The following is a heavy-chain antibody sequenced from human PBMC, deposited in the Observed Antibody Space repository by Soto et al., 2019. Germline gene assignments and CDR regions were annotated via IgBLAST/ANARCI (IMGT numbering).Heavy chain of an antibody. V-gene: IGHV1-69*06. CDR1: GGTFSSYA. J-gene: IGHJ6*02. D-gene: IGHD2-21*02. Sequence: QVQLVQSGAEVKKPGSSVKVSCKASGGTFSSYAISWVRQAPGQGLEWMGGIIPIFGTANYAQKFQGRVTITADKSTSTAYMELSSLRSEDTAVYYCARSKWEYCGGDCGTYYYYYYGMDVWGQGTTVTVSS. CDR3: ARSKWEYCGGDCGTYYYYYYGMDV. CDR2: IIPIFGTA.